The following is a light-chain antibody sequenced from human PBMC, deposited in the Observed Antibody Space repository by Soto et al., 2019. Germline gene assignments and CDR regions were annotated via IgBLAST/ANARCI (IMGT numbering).Light chain of an antibody. V-gene: IGLV2-14*03. J-gene: IGLJ1*01. CDR1: SSGVGGYNY. CDR2: DVS. CDR3: SSYSSSSTLFV. Sequence: QSALTQPASVSVYPGQSVTISCTGTSSGVGGYNYVSWYQRHPGKAPKLKISDVSNRPSGVSNRFSGSKPGNTASLTISGLQAGDGADSYCSSYSSSSTLFVFGTGTKLTVL.